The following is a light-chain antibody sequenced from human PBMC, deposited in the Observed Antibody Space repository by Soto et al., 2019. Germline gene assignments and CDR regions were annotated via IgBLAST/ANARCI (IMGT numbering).Light chain of an antibody. CDR3: SSYAASNNFYFV. V-gene: IGLV2-8*01. Sequence: QSVLTQPPSASGSPGQSVTISCTGTSSDVGGYNYVSWYQQYPGRAPKLMIYEVTKRPSGVPDRFSGSKSGNTASLTVSGLQAEDEADYYCSSYAASNNFYFVFGGGTQLNVL. CDR2: EVT. J-gene: IGLJ3*02. CDR1: SSDVGGYNY.